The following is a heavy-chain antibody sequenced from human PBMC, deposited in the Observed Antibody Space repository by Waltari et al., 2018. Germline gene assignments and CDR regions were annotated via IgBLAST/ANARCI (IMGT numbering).Heavy chain of an antibody. Sequence: QVQLVQSGAEVKKPGSSVKVSCKASGGTFSSYAISWVRQAPGQGLEWMGGIIPIFGTANKEKKFQGRGTITTDESTSTAYMELSSLRSEDTAVYYCARNGGGRGPFDYWGQGTLVTVSS. D-gene: IGHD3-10*01. V-gene: IGHV1-69*05. J-gene: IGHJ4*02. CDR1: GGTFSSYA. CDR2: IIPIFGTA. CDR3: ARNGGGRGPFDY.